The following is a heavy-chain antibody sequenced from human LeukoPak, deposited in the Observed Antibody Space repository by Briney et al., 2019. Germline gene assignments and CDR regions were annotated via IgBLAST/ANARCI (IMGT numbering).Heavy chain of an antibody. CDR2: LSGDGDSR. Sequence: GGSLRLSCAASGFTFDEYAMHWVRQAPGKGLEWVSLLSGDGDSRYYADSVKGRFTISRDNSKNSLYLQMNSLRTEDTAFYYCAKAIYNSGHLLGYFYCGMDVWGQGTTVTVSS. CDR3: AKAIYNSGHLLGYFYCGMDV. V-gene: IGHV3-43*02. J-gene: IGHJ6*02. CDR1: GFTFDEYA. D-gene: IGHD6-19*01.